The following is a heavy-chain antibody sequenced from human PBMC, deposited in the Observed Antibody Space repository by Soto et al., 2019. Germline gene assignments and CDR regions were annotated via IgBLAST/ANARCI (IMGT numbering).Heavy chain of an antibody. D-gene: IGHD3-22*01. V-gene: IGHV4-30-4*01. CDR3: ARWLNVQSDYRYYDITYGMDV. Sequence: PSETLSLTCTVSGGSISGGDYYWSWIRQPPGKGLEWIGYIYYSGSTYYNPSLKSRVTISVDTSKNQFSLKLSSVTAADTAVYYCARWLNVQSDYRYYDITYGMDVWGQGTTVTVSS. CDR1: GGSISGGDYY. J-gene: IGHJ6*02. CDR2: IYYSGST.